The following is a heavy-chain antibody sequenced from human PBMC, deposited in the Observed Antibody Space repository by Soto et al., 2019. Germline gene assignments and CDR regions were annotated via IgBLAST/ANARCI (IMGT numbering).Heavy chain of an antibody. CDR1: GFTFSSYA. V-gene: IGHV3-30-3*01. J-gene: IGHJ3*02. CDR3: AREGGAFDI. D-gene: IGHD3-16*01. CDR2: ISYDGSNK. Sequence: ESGGGVVQPGRSLRLSCAASGFTFSSYAMHWVRQAPGKGLEWVAVISYDGSNKYYADSVKGRFTISRDNSKNTLYLQMNSLRAEDTAVYYCAREGGAFDIWGQGTMVTVSS.